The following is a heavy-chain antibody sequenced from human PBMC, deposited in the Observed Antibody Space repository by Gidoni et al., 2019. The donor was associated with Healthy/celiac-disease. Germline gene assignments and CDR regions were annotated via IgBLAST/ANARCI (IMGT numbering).Heavy chain of an antibody. Sequence: EVQLVESGGGLVQPGGSLRPSCAASGFTFSSYSMNWVRQAPRKGLEWVSYIRSSSSTIYYADTVKGRFTISRDNAKNSLYLQMNSLRAEDTAVYYCARDSFGSTTYYYYYGMDVWGQGTTVTVSS. V-gene: IGHV3-48*01. CDR1: GFTFSSYS. CDR3: ARDSFGSTTYYYYYGMDV. D-gene: IGHD2-2*01. CDR2: IRSSSSTI. J-gene: IGHJ6*02.